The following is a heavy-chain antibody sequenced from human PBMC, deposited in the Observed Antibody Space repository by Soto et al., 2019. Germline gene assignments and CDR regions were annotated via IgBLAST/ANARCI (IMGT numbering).Heavy chain of an antibody. CDR3: GRISSHGDYAY. J-gene: IGHJ4*02. Sequence: QVQLQESGPGVVKPSETLSLTCTISGGSISGYYWTWIRQSPGKGLEYIGYVYNGNTNYNPSLNRRVTISVDTPQNQFSLKLSSVTAADTAVYHCGRISSHGDYAYWGKGSIVTVSS. CDR1: GGSISGYY. CDR2: VYNGNT. D-gene: IGHD4-17*01. V-gene: IGHV4-59*08.